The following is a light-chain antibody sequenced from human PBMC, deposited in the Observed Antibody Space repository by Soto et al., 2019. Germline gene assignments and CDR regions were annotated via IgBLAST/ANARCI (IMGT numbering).Light chain of an antibody. CDR3: QVWDSSSDHHV. Sequence: SYELTQPPSVSVAPGQTAKITCGGDKIGSKSVHWYQQRPGQAPILVVYDDNRRPSGIPERFSGSNSGNTATLTISRVEAGDEADYYCQVWDSSSDHHVFGTGTKVTVL. CDR2: DDN. V-gene: IGLV3-21*02. J-gene: IGLJ1*01. CDR1: KIGSKS.